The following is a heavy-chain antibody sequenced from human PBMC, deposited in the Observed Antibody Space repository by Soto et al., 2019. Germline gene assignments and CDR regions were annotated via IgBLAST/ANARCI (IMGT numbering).Heavy chain of an antibody. Sequence: GASVKVSCKASGYTFTGYYMHWVRQAPGQGLEWMGWINPNSGGTNYAQKFQGWVTMTRDTSISTAYMELSRLRSDDTAVYYCARDGVGRFCSGGSCPSPPSYYYYYGMDVWGQGTTVTVSS. CDR2: INPNSGGT. CDR3: ARDGVGRFCSGGSCPSPPSYYYYYGMDV. J-gene: IGHJ6*02. V-gene: IGHV1-2*04. D-gene: IGHD2-15*01. CDR1: GYTFTGYY.